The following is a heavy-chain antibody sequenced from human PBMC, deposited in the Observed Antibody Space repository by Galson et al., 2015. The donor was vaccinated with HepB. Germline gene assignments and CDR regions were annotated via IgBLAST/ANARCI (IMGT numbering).Heavy chain of an antibody. Sequence: SVKVSCKASGGTFSSYAISWVRQAPGQRLEWMGWINAGNGNTKYSQKFQGRVTITRDTSASTAYMELSSLRSEDTAVYYCASNLGSHESTYSSGWYPMPYFDYWGQGTLVTVSS. D-gene: IGHD6-19*01. J-gene: IGHJ4*02. CDR2: INAGNGNT. CDR3: ASNLGSHESTYSSGWYPMPYFDY. CDR1: GGTFSSYA. V-gene: IGHV1-3*01.